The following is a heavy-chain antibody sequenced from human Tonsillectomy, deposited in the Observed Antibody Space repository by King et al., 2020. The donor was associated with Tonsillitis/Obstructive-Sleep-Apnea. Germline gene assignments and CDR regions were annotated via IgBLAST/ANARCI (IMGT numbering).Heavy chain of an antibody. CDR2: FSSGRSYI. J-gene: IGHJ6*03. V-gene: IGHV3-21*01. CDR3: ARDGRVGATDYYMDV. Sequence: VQLVESGGGLVKPGGSLRLSCAASGFTFSSYTMNWVRQAPGKGLEWVSSFSSGRSYIYYADSVKGRFTISRDNDKNSLYLQMNSLRAEDTAVYYCARDGRVGATDYYMDVWGKGTTVTVSS. CDR1: GFTFSSYT. D-gene: IGHD1-26*01.